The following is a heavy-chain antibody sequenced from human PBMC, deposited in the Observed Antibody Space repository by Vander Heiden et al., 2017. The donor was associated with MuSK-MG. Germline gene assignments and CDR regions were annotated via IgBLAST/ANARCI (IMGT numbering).Heavy chain of an antibody. CDR1: GFSLRTTGVR. D-gene: IGHD1-26*01. J-gene: IGHJ4*02. Sequence: QVTLKESGPALVKATQTLTLTCTVSGFSLRTTGVRVFWIRQPPGKALELVARIDWDDETFYNTSLRSRLSISKDTSKNQVVLRMTNMGPADTGTYYCTRMPGSGNFYFDSWGQGVVVTVSS. V-gene: IGHV2-70*04. CDR2: IDWDDET. CDR3: TRMPGSGNFYFDS.